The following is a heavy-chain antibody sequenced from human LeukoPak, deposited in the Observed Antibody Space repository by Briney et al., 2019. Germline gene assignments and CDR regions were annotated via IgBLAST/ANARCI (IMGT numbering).Heavy chain of an antibody. Sequence: GASVKVSCKASGCTFTSYGISWVRQAPGQGLEWMGWISAYNGNTNYAQKLQGRVTMTTDTSTSTAYVELRSLRSDDTAVYYCARDGIIAAAGIKDYWGQGTLVTVSS. J-gene: IGHJ4*02. CDR2: ISAYNGNT. CDR1: GCTFTSYG. V-gene: IGHV1-18*04. D-gene: IGHD6-13*01. CDR3: ARDGIIAAAGIKDY.